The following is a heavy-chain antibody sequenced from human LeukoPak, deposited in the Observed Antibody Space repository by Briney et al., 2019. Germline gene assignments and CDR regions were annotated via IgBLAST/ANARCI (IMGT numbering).Heavy chain of an antibody. V-gene: IGHV3-74*01. CDR1: GFTFSRYW. CDR3: VSYNWNFVNDY. D-gene: IGHD1-7*01. Sequence: GGSLRLSCAASGFTFSRYWMYWVRHVPGKGLVWVSGINGDGRSTRYADSVQGRFTISRDNAKNTLYLQMKSLRAEDTAVYYCVSYNWNFVNDYWGQGTLVTVSS. CDR2: INGDGRST. J-gene: IGHJ4*02.